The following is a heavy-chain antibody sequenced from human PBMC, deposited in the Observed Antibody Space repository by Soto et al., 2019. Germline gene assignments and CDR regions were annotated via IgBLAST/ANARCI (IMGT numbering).Heavy chain of an antibody. V-gene: IGHV1-18*01. CDR3: ARGYYYGSGRPTPGGMDA. CDR2: ISTYTGNT. Sequence: QVHLVQSGAEVKKPGALVKVSCKASGYTFTNYDINWVRQAPGQGLEWMGGISTYTGNTNYAQKLQGRVTMTTDTSTSRAYRGLRSVRSDHTAVYYCARGYYYGSGRPTPGGMDAWGQGTTFTVSS. J-gene: IGHJ6*02. D-gene: IGHD3-10*01. CDR1: GYTFTNYD.